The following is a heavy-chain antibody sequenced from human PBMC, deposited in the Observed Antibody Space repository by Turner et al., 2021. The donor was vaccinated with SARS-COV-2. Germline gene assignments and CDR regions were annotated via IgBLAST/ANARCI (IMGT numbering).Heavy chain of an antibody. J-gene: IGHJ6*02. CDR2: IRSKANSYAT. V-gene: IGHV3-73*01. D-gene: IGHD3-3*01. CDR3: TRPRLYDPYGMDV. Sequence: EVQLVESGGGLVQPGGFLKLSCAAPGFTFSGSAMHWCRQASGKGLGWGGRIRSKANSYATAYAASVKGRFTISRDDSKNTAYVQMNSLKTEDTAVYCCTRPRLYDPYGMDVWGQGTTVTVSS. CDR1: GFTFSGSA.